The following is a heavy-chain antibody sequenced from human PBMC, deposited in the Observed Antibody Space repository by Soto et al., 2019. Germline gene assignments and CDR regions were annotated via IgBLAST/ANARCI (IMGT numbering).Heavy chain of an antibody. V-gene: IGHV4-39*01. CDR1: GGSISSSSYY. CDR2: IYYSGST. CDR3: ARHVREYYYDSSGYLDY. Sequence: SETLSLTCTVSGGSISSSSYYWGWIRQPPGKGLEWIGSIYYSGSTYYNPSPKSRVTISVDTSKNQFSLKLSSVTAADTAVYYCARHVREYYYDSSGYLDYWGQGTLVTVSS. J-gene: IGHJ4*02. D-gene: IGHD3-22*01.